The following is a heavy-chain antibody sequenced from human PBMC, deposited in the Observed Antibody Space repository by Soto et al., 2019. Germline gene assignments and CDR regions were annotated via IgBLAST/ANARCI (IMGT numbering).Heavy chain of an antibody. V-gene: IGHV4-31*03. CDR3: ARHDDHGSGLSGGMDV. CDR1: GGSISSDDFF. J-gene: IGHJ6*02. CDR2: IYHSGTT. D-gene: IGHD3-10*01. Sequence: QVQLQESGPGLVKPSETLSLTCNVSGGSISSDDFFWSWVRQHPARGLEWIGYIYHSGTTYYNPSLQSRITISVDTSKNQFSLKLRSVTAADTAVYFCARHDDHGSGLSGGMDVWGHGTAVTVS.